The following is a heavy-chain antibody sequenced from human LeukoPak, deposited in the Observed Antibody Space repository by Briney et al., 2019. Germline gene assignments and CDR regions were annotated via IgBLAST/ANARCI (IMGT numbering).Heavy chain of an antibody. CDR3: GKGPRRCTGCDGFDI. D-gene: IGHD1-14*01. V-gene: IGHV3-43*01. J-gene: IGHJ3*02. CDR2: SSWDDNTE. Sequence: QPGGSLRLSCAASGFTFDDHTMHWFRQAPGKGLEWVSISSWDDNTEYYADSVKGRFTISRDNSKTSLYLQMNSLRTEDTAVYYCGKGPRRCTGCDGFDILGQGTMVTVSS. CDR1: GFTFDDHT.